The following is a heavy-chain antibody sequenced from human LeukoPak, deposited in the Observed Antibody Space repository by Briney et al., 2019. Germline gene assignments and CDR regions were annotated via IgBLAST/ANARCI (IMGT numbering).Heavy chain of an antibody. CDR3: AKNPSGGGDYFDY. CDR2: INPAGSQK. J-gene: IGHJ4*02. D-gene: IGHD1-14*01. Sequence: GGSLRLSCAASGLTFSSSWMNWIRQAPGKGPEWLANINPAGSQKDYVDSVKGRFTISRDNAKNSLYLQMNSLRAEDTALYYCAKNPSGGGDYFDYWGQGTLVTVSS. CDR1: GLTFSSSW. V-gene: IGHV3-7*03.